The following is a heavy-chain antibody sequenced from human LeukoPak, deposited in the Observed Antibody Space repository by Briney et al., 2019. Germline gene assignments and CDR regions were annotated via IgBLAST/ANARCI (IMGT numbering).Heavy chain of an antibody. V-gene: IGHV4-4*02. CDR3: ARVGYSNYYYYYMDV. D-gene: IGHD4-11*01. J-gene: IGHJ6*03. Sequence: PSETLSLTCAVSGGSISSSNWWSWVRQPPGKGLEWIGEIYHSGSTNYNPSLKSRVTISVDTSKNQFSLKLSSVTAADTAVYYCARVGYSNYYYYYMDVWGKGTTVTVSS. CDR2: IYHSGST. CDR1: GGSISSSNW.